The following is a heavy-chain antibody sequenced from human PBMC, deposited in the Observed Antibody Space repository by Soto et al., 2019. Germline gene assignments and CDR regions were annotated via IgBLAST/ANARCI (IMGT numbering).Heavy chain of an antibody. V-gene: IGHV1-46*01. CDR2: INPSGGST. J-gene: IGHJ6*02. CDR1: GYTFTSYY. CDR3: VRDHYDILTGKSSDGMDV. D-gene: IGHD3-9*01. Sequence: GASVKVSCKASGYTFTSYYMHWVRQAPGQGLEWMGIINPSGGSTSYAQKFQGRVTMTRDTSTSTVYMELSSLRSEDTAVYYCVRDHYDILTGKSSDGMDVWGQGTTVTGSS.